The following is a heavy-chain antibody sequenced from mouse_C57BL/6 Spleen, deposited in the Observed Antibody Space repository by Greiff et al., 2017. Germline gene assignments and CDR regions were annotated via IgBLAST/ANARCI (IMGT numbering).Heavy chain of an antibody. J-gene: IGHJ1*03. CDR3: ARGHYYGYFDV. D-gene: IGHD1-2*01. Sequence: VQLQQSVAELVRPGASVKLSCTASGFNIKNTYMHWVKQRPEQGLEWIGRIAPADGNTKYAPKFQGKATITGDTSSNTASLQLSSLTSEDTAISYCARGHYYGYFDVWGTGTTVTVSS. CDR1: GFNIKNTY. CDR2: IAPADGNT. V-gene: IGHV14-3*01.